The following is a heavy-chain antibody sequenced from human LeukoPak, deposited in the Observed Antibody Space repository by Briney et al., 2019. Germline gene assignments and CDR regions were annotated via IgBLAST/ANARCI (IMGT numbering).Heavy chain of an antibody. Sequence: GESLKISCKGSGYSFTSYWIGWVRQMPGKGLERMGIIYPGDSDTRYSPSFQGQVTISADKSISTAYLQWSSLKASDTAMYYCARRTTVVQSDAFDIWGKGQWSPSLQ. CDR3: ARRTTVVQSDAFDI. V-gene: IGHV5-51*01. D-gene: IGHD4-23*01. CDR2: IYPGDSDT. J-gene: IGHJ3*02. CDR1: GYSFTSYW.